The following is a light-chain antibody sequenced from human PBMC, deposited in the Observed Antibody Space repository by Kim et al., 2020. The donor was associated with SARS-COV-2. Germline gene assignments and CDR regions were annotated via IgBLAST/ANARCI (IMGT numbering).Light chain of an antibody. J-gene: IGKJ5*01. V-gene: IGKV3-11*01. CDR3: QQRSKWPIT. CDR1: QNIFSN. CDR2: DAS. Sequence: PGERATLSCRASQNIFSNLAWYQQKPGQAPRLLIYDASKRATGIPARFTGSGSGTDFTLTISSLEAEDFAVYYCQQRSKWPITFGQGTRLEIK.